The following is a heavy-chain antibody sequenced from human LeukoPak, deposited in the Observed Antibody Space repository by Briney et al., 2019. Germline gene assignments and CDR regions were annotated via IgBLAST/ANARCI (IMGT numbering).Heavy chain of an antibody. V-gene: IGHV3-21*01. CDR2: ISGSSSYI. CDR1: GFTFSSYS. CDR3: AKGSKAVLFTRDHYMDV. D-gene: IGHD6-19*01. J-gene: IGHJ6*03. Sequence: PGGSLRLSCAASGFTFSSYSMNWVRQAPGKGLEWVSSISGSSSYIYYVDSVKGRFTISRDNARNSLFLQMNSLRAEDTAVYFCAKGSKAVLFTRDHYMDVWGKGTTVTTSS.